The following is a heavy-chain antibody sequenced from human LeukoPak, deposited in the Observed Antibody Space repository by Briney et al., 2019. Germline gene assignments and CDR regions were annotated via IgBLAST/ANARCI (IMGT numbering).Heavy chain of an antibody. D-gene: IGHD3-10*01. J-gene: IGHJ4*02. CDR2: IRYVGSNK. CDR1: GFSFSSYC. V-gene: IGHV3-30*02. CDR3: SKDKSYSIDY. Sequence: GGSLRLSCAASGFSFSSYCMHWVRQAPGKVLEWVAFIRYVGSNKYYADSVKGRFTTSRDNSKNTLYLQMNSLRTSDTSVYYCSKDKSYSIDYWGQGTLVTVSS.